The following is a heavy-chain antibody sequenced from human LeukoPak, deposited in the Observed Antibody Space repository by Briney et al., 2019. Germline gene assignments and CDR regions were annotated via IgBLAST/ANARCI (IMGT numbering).Heavy chain of an antibody. J-gene: IGHJ4*02. D-gene: IGHD2-15*01. CDR1: GYTFTGYY. V-gene: IGHV1-69*13. CDR3: ARDHGSGPLDY. Sequence: ASVKVSCKASGYTFTGYYMHWVRQAPGQGLEWVGGIIPIFGTANYAQKFQGRVTITADESTSTAYMELSSLRSEDTAVYYCARDHGSGPLDYWGQGTLVTVSS. CDR2: IIPIFGTA.